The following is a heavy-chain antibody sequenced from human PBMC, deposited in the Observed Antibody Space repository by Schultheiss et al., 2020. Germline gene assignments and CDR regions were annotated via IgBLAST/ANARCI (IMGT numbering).Heavy chain of an antibody. D-gene: IGHD2-15*01. CDR2: IYYSGST. CDR1: GGSISSGGYY. V-gene: IGHV4-31*03. Sequence: SETLSLTCTVSGGSISSGGYYWSWIRQHPGKGLEWIGYIYYSGSTYYNPSLKSRVTISVDTSKNQFSLKLSSVTAADTAVYYCARGPSHNPDCSGGSCDTAWFDPWGQGTRVTVSS. CDR3: ARGPSHNPDCSGGSCDTAWFDP. J-gene: IGHJ5*02.